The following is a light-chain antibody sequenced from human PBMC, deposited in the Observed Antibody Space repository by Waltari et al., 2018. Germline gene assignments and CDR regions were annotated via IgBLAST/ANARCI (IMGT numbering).Light chain of an antibody. CDR1: SSNIGSNT. V-gene: IGLV1-44*01. CDR3: AAWDDSLIGPV. J-gene: IGLJ3*02. Sequence: QSVLTQSPSTSGTPGQKVTISCSGSSSNIGSNTVNWYQQLPGTAPKLLIDGNNRRPSGVPDRFAGSRSGTSASLAISGLQSEDEADYYCAAWDDSLIGPVFGGGTKLTVL. CDR2: GNN.